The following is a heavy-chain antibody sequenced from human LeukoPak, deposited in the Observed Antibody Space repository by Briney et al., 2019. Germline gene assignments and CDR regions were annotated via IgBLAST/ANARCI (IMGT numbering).Heavy chain of an antibody. D-gene: IGHD3-10*01. CDR3: TKLARAPRDFDY. CDR1: GFTFSGSA. V-gene: IGHV3-73*01. J-gene: IGHJ4*01. CDR2: IRSTANGYAT. Sequence: GGSLRLSCAASGFTFSGSALHWVRQASGKGLEWVGRIRSTANGYATAYAASVKGRFTISRDDSKNTAYLQMNSLKIEDTAVYYCTKLARAPRDFDYWGQGTLVTVSS.